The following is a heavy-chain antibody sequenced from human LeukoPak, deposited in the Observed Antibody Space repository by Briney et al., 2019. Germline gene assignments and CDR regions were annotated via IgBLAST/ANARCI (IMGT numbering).Heavy chain of an antibody. CDR1: RFPFSDYW. CDR2: IQHDGSEQ. D-gene: IGHD6-19*01. V-gene: IGHV3-7*01. CDR3: ATPARGGSALP. J-gene: IGHJ5*02. Sequence: GGSLRLSCVASRFPFSDYWMSWVRQAPGKGLEWVANIQHDGSEQYYVDSVKGRFTISRDNTKKSLFLQINSLRAEDTAVYYCATPARGGSALPWGQGTLVTVSS.